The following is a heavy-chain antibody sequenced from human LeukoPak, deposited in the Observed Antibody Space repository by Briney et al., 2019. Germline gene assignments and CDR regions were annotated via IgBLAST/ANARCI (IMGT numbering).Heavy chain of an antibody. V-gene: IGHV1-2*02. CDR2: INPKSAGT. CDR1: GYTFTDYY. Sequence: GSVKVSCKASGYTFTDYYMHWVRQAPGQGREWMGWINPKSAGTNYAQKFQGRLTMTRDTSISTAYMELSRLRSDDTAVYYCAIVFHIVNTRFGDDYWGQGTLVTVSS. D-gene: IGHD5-12*01. CDR3: AIVFHIVNTRFGDDY. J-gene: IGHJ4*02.